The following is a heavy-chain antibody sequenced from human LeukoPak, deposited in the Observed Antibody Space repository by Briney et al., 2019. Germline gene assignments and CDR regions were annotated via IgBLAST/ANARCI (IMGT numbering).Heavy chain of an antibody. CDR2: ISGSGGST. Sequence: GGSLRLSCAASGFTFSSYAMSWVRQAPGKGLEWVSAISGSGGSTYYADSVKGRFTISRDNSKNTLYLQMNSLRAEDTAVYYCTDYDSSGYFLYWGQGTLVTVSS. CDR3: TDYDSSGYFLY. CDR1: GFTFSSYA. J-gene: IGHJ4*02. V-gene: IGHV3-23*01. D-gene: IGHD3-22*01.